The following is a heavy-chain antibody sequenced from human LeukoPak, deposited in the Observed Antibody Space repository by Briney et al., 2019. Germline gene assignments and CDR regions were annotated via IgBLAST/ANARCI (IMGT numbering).Heavy chain of an antibody. J-gene: IGHJ4*02. Sequence: AGGSLRLSCAASGFTFSSEAMHWARQAPGKGLEYVSAISSNGGTTHYGNSVKGRFTISRDNSKNTLYLQMGSLRAEDMAVYFCARSSGYGYYFDYWGQGTLVTVSS. V-gene: IGHV3-64*01. CDR3: ARSSGYGYYFDY. D-gene: IGHD3-22*01. CDR2: ISSNGGTT. CDR1: GFTFSSEA.